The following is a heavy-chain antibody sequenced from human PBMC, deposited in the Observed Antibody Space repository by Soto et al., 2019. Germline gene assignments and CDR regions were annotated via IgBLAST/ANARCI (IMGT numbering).Heavy chain of an antibody. Sequence: GGSLRLSCAASGFTFSSYAMRWVRQAPGKGLEWVSGVSGSGSSTYYADSVKGRFTISRDNSKNTLYLQMNRLRDEDTAVYNCAKGGNHYFKSGHDHWGQGTLVTVSS. D-gene: IGHD3-3*01. J-gene: IGHJ4*02. CDR1: GFTFSSYA. CDR2: VSGSGSST. V-gene: IGHV3-23*01. CDR3: AKGGNHYFKSGHDH.